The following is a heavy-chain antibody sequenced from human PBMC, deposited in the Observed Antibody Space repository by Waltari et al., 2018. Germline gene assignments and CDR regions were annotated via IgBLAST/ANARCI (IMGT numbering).Heavy chain of an antibody. V-gene: IGHV3-7*01. CDR3: ARGLSIRAMTMVVTIDY. CDR2: IKQDGSEK. D-gene: IGHD4-17*01. CDR1: GFPFSTYW. Sequence: EVKLVESGGGLVQPGGSLRLSCAASGFPFSTYWLTWVRQAPGKGLEWVASIKQDGSEKYYVDSVKGRFTIPRDNAKNSLYLQMNSLRDEDTAVYYCARGLSIRAMTMVVTIDYWGQGTLVTVSS. J-gene: IGHJ4*02.